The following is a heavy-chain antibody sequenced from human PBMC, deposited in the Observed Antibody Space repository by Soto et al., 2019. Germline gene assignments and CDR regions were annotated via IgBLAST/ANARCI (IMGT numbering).Heavy chain of an antibody. CDR3: AKCVWTGYTSSWYYFAY. CDR1: GVCFSRYA. Sequence: VVSMRVSCAASGVCFSRYAMTWVRQAPGKGLEWVSAISANGGSPYYADSVKGRFTISRDNSRNTLYLQMNSLRAEDTAVYYCAKCVWTGYTSSWYYFAYWGQGTLVTVSS. J-gene: IGHJ4*02. CDR2: ISANGGSP. V-gene: IGHV3-23*01. D-gene: IGHD6-13*01.